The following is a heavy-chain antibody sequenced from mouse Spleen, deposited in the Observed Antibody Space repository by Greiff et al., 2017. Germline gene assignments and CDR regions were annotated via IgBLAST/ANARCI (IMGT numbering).Heavy chain of an antibody. CDR1: GFTFTDYY. CDR2: IRNKANGYTT. J-gene: IGHJ1*01. D-gene: IGHD6-1*01. Sequence: EVQVVESGGGLVQPGGSLSLSCAASGFTFTDYYMSWVRQPPGKALEWLGFIRNKANGYTTEYSASVKGRFTISRDNSQSILYLQMNALRAEDSATYYCARPLLFYCCFDVWGAGTTVTVSS. V-gene: IGHV7-3*01. CDR3: ARPLLFYCCFDV.